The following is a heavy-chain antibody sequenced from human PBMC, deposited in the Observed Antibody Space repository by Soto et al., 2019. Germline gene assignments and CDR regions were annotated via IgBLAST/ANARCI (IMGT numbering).Heavy chain of an antibody. J-gene: IGHJ4*02. Sequence: QVQLVQSGAEVKKPGASMKVSCKASGYTFTNDYMHWVRQAPGQGLEWMGIINPRTGTTSYAQKFQGRVTMTRDKSSSTAHMEPSRLRSDDTAVYDCARASWDIVRAAKEFAYRGPGTLVSVSS. D-gene: IGHD3-10*02. CDR1: GYTFTNDY. V-gene: IGHV1-46*01. CDR2: INPRTGTT. CDR3: ARASWDIVRAAKEFAY.